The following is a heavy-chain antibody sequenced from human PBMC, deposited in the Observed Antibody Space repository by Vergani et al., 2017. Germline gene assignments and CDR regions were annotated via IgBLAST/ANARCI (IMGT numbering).Heavy chain of an antibody. Sequence: QVQLVESGGGVVQPGRSLRLSCAASGFTFSSYAMHWVRQAPGKGLEWVAVISYDGSNKYYADSVKGRFTISRDNSKNTLYLQMNSLRAEDTAVYYCARDNDYGSGSYWFDYWGQGTLVTVSS. J-gene: IGHJ4*02. CDR2: ISYDGSNK. CDR1: GFTFSSYA. CDR3: ARDNDYGSGSYWFDY. V-gene: IGHV3-30*01. D-gene: IGHD3-10*01.